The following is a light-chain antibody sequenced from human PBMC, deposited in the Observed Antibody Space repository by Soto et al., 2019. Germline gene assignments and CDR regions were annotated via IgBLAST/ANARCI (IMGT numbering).Light chain of an antibody. CDR3: QQYGTLPWT. V-gene: IGKV3-20*01. J-gene: IGKJ1*01. CDR1: QAIVSTY. CDR2: ATS. Sequence: DIVLTQSPVTLSLSPGERATLSCVASQAIVSTYLAWFQQKPGQPPRLLLYATSSRATGIPDRFSGSGSGTDFTLTIRKLEPEDCAVYYCQQYGTLPWTFGQGTKVEIK.